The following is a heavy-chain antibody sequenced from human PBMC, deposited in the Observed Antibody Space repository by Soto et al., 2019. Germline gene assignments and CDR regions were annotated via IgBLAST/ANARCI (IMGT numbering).Heavy chain of an antibody. CDR1: GYTFTSYA. Sequence: APVKVSCKASGYTFTSYALHWVRQAPGQRLEWMGWINAGNGNTKYSQKFQGRVTITRDTSASTAYMELSSLRSEDTAVYYCARDFARFSEWLSGMDVWGQGTTVTVSS. J-gene: IGHJ6*02. V-gene: IGHV1-3*01. CDR3: ARDFARFSEWLSGMDV. CDR2: INAGNGNT. D-gene: IGHD3-3*01.